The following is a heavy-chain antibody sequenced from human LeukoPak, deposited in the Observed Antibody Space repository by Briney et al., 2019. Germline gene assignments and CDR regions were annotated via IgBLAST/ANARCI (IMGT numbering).Heavy chain of an antibody. V-gene: IGHV1-2*02. CDR1: GYTFIGHY. Sequence: ASVKVSSKASGYTFIGHYMHSVRHAPGQRLEWMGCINPFTRYTNYAQTFKGRVTMTTDTSISTAYMEMSRMRSDDTAVYYCASWAGGLWGVPLYDYWGQGSLVTVSS. CDR2: INPFTRYT. D-gene: IGHD3-10*01. CDR3: ASWAGGLWGVPLYDY. J-gene: IGHJ4*02.